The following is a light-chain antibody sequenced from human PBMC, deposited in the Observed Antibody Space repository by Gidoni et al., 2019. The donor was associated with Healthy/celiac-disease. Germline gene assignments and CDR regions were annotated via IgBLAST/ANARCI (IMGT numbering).Light chain of an antibody. Sequence: EIVLTQSPATLSLSPGERATLSCRASQSVSSYLAWYQQKPGQAPRLLIYDASNRATGIPARFSGSGSGTDFTLTISSLEPEDFAVYYCQQRSNWRRTFGQGTKLENK. J-gene: IGKJ2*01. CDR3: QQRSNWRRT. CDR2: DAS. V-gene: IGKV3-11*01. CDR1: QSVSSY.